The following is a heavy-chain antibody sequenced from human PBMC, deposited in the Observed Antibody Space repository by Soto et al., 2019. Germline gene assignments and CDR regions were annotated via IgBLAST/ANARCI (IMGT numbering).Heavy chain of an antibody. CDR3: ARGLNESNWYDY. Sequence: SETLSLTCAVYGGSFSGYYWSWIRQPPGKGLEWIGEINHSGSTNYNPSLKSRVTISVDTSKNQFSLKLSSGTAADTAVYYCARGLNESNWYDYWGQGTLVTVSS. J-gene: IGHJ5*01. V-gene: IGHV4-34*01. CDR2: INHSGST. CDR1: GGSFSGYY.